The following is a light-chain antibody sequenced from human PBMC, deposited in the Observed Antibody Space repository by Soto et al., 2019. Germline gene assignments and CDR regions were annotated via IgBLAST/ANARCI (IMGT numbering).Light chain of an antibody. CDR3: QQYDNWLGT. J-gene: IGKJ1*01. CDR1: QSVSSN. CDR2: DAS. Sequence: EIVMTQSPATLSVPPGERATLSCRASQSVSSNLAWYQQTPGQAPRLLIFDASTRATGIPARFSGSGSGTEFALTISSLQSEDFAVYYCQQYDNWLGTFGQGTKVDIK. V-gene: IGKV3D-15*01.